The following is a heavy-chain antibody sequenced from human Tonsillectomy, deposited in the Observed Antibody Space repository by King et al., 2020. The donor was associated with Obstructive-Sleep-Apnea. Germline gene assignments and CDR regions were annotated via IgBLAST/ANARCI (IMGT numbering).Heavy chain of an antibody. CDR1: GFTFSSYA. CDR3: ARDPVDTAIRRYEYYYYGMDV. D-gene: IGHD5-18*01. V-gene: IGHV3-30*04. J-gene: IGHJ6*02. CDR2: ISYDGSNK. Sequence: VQLVESGGGVVQPGRSLRLSCAASGFTFSSYAMHWVRQAPGKGLEWVAVISYDGSNKYYADSVKGRFTISRDNSKTTLYLQMNSLRAEDTAVYYCARDPVDTAIRRYEYYYYGMDVWGQGTTVTVSS.